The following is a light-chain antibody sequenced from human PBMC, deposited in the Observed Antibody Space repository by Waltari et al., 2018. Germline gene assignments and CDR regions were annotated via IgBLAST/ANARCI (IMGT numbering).Light chain of an antibody. V-gene: IGLV3-1*01. CDR3: QAWDSSTAVV. Sequence: SYELTQPPSVSVSPGQTASITCSGDKLGDKYACWYQQKPGQSPVLVIYQDSKRPSGSPGRFPGSTSGNTATLTISGTPAMDEADYSCQAWDSSTAVVFGGGTKLTVL. J-gene: IGLJ2*01. CDR2: QDS. CDR1: KLGDKY.